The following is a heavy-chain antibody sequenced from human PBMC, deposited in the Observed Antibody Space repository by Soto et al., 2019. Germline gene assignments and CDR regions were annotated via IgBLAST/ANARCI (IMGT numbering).Heavy chain of an antibody. CDR3: ARDRATMYGYYYYGMDV. CDR2: IYYSGST. V-gene: IGHV4-31*03. J-gene: IGHJ6*02. CDR1: GGSISSGGYY. Sequence: QVQLQESGPGLVKPSQTLSLTCTVSGGSISSGGYYWSWIRQHPGKGLEWIGYIYYSGSTYYNPSLKSRVTISVDTSKNQFSLKLSSVTAADTAVYYGARDRATMYGYYYYGMDVWGQGTTVTVSS. D-gene: IGHD5-12*01.